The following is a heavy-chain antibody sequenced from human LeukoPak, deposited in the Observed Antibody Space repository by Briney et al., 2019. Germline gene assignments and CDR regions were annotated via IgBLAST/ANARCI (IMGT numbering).Heavy chain of an antibody. J-gene: IGHJ4*02. Sequence: PGGSLRLSCAASEFSVGSNYMTWVRQAPGKGLEWVSLISWDGGSTYYADSVKGRFTISRDNSKNSLYLQMNSLRAEDTALYYCAKSGYSGSFDYFDYWGQGTLVTVSS. V-gene: IGHV3-43D*03. D-gene: IGHD1-26*01. CDR1: EFSVGSNY. CDR3: AKSGYSGSFDYFDY. CDR2: ISWDGGST.